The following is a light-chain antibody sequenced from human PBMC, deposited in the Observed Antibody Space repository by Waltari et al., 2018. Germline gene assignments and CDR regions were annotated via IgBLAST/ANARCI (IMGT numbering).Light chain of an antibody. J-gene: IGKJ4*01. CDR1: QSISSD. CDR3: QQSYSTPPT. V-gene: IGKV1-39*01. Sequence: DIQMTQSPSSLSAYVGDRVTITCRASQSISSDLNWYQQKPGKAPKLLISGTSNLQSGVPSGFSGSVSGTDFTLTINSLQTLDSATYYCQQSYSTPPTFGGGTKVEI. CDR2: GTS.